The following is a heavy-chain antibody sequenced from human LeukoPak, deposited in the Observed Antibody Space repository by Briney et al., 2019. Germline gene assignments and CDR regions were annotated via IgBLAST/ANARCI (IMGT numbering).Heavy chain of an antibody. J-gene: IGHJ4*02. Sequence: GGSLRLSCAASGFTFSSYGMHWVRQAPGKGLEWVAVISYDGSNKYYADSVKGQFTISRDNSKNTLYLQMNSLRAEDTAVYYCAKDWYYDSSGYPYWGQGTLVTVSS. V-gene: IGHV3-30*18. CDR3: AKDWYYDSSGYPY. CDR2: ISYDGSNK. D-gene: IGHD3-22*01. CDR1: GFTFSSYG.